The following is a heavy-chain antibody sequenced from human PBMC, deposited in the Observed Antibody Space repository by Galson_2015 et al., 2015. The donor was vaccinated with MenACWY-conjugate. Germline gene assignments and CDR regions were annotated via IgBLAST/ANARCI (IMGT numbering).Heavy chain of an antibody. Sequence: SLRLSCAASGFTFSSYSMNWVRQAPGKGLEWVSFISSSSSTIYYADSVKGRFTISRDNAKNSLHLQMNSLRVEDTAVYYCARDSPSGYYFDYWGQGTLVTVSS. D-gene: IGHD5-12*01. V-gene: IGHV3-48*01. CDR1: GFTFSSYS. J-gene: IGHJ4*02. CDR3: ARDSPSGYYFDY. CDR2: ISSSSSTI.